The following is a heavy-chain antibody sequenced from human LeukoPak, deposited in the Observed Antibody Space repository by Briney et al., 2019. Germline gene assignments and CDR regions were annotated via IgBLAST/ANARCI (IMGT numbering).Heavy chain of an antibody. CDR2: IGGNGANT. J-gene: IGHJ3*02. CDR1: GFTFSSYA. V-gene: IGHV3-23*01. CDR3: AKELETGSRQAPPDALDM. Sequence: GGSLRLSCAASGFTFSSYAMNWVRQAPGKGLEWVSLIGGNGANTKYADSVKGRFTISRDNSKNTLFLQMNSLRAEDTTLYYCAKELETGSRQAPPDALDMWGQGTMVTVSS. D-gene: IGHD6-6*01.